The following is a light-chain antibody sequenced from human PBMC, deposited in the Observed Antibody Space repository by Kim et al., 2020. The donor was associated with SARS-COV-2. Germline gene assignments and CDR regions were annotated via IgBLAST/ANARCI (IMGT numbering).Light chain of an antibody. J-gene: IGLJ1*01. CDR2: GNS. Sequence: QRVTIACTGSSSNIGAGYDVHWYQHLPGTAPKLLIYGNSNRPAGVPDRFSGSKSGTSASLAITGLQAEDEADYYCQSYDNSLRGYVFGSGTKVTVL. CDR3: QSYDNSLRGYV. CDR1: SSNIGAGYD. V-gene: IGLV1-40*01.